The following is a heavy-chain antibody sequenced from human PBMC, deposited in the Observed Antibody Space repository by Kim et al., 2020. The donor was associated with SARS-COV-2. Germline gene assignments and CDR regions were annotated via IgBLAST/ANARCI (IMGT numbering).Heavy chain of an antibody. CDR2: INHSGST. Sequence: SETLSLTCAVYGGSFSGYYWSWIRQPPGKGLEWIGEINHSGSTNYNPSLKSRVTISVDTSKNQFSLKLSSVTAADTAVYYCARTPRGLRLDYWGQGTLVTVSS. V-gene: IGHV4-34*01. J-gene: IGHJ4*02. CDR3: ARTPRGLRLDY. D-gene: IGHD2-15*01. CDR1: GGSFSGYY.